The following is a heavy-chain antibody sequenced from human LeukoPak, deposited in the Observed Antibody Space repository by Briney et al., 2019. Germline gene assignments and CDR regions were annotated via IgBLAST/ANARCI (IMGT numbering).Heavy chain of an antibody. V-gene: IGHV4-59*12. CDR1: DGSISSYY. CDR3: ARGCTSLTCYVPFEY. CDR2: IYYSGST. J-gene: IGHJ4*02. D-gene: IGHD2-2*01. Sequence: SETLSLTCTVSDGSISSYYWSWIRQPPGKGLEWIGYIYYSGSTNYNPSLKSRVTISVDKSRNQFSLDLHSVTAADTAVYYCARGCTSLTCYVPFEYWGQGAQVTVSS.